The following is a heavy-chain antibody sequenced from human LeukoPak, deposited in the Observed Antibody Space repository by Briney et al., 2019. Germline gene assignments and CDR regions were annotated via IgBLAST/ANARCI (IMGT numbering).Heavy chain of an antibody. CDR3: ARVGVGATPFGY. Sequence: ASVKVSCKASGYTFTSYDINWVRQATGQGLEWMGWMNPNSGNTGYAQKFQGRVTMTRNTSISTAYMELSSLRSEDTAVYYCARVGVGATPFGYWGQGTLVTVSS. CDR2: MNPNSGNT. J-gene: IGHJ4*02. CDR1: GYTFTSYD. V-gene: IGHV1-8*01. D-gene: IGHD1-26*01.